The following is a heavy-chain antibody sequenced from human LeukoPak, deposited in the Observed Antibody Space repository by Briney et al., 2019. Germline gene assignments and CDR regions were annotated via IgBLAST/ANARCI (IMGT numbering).Heavy chain of an antibody. J-gene: IGHJ6*03. CDR1: GYTFTSYD. Sequence: GASVKVSCKASGYTFTSYDINWVRQATGQGLEWMGWMNPNSGNTGYAQKFQGRVTMTRNTSISTAYMELSSLRSEDTAVYYCARGYSDGSGSYFMAYYYYYMDVWGKGTTGTVSS. CDR3: ARGYSDGSGSYFMAYYYYYMDV. CDR2: MNPNSGNT. D-gene: IGHD3-10*01. V-gene: IGHV1-8*01.